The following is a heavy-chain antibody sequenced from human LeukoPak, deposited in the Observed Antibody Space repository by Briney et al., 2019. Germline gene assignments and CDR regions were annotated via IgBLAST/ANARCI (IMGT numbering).Heavy chain of an antibody. D-gene: IGHD2-15*01. J-gene: IGHJ1*01. CDR3: ARNEGSAATWSEYFHH. CDR1: GYTFTDYF. Sequence: GASVKVSCKASGYTFTDYFIHWVRQAPGQGLEWMGWINPNSGVTNYAQRFQGRVTMTRDTSTAYMELSRLRSDDTAVYYCARNEGSAATWSEYFHHWGQGTLVTVSS. V-gene: IGHV1-2*02. CDR2: INPNSGVT.